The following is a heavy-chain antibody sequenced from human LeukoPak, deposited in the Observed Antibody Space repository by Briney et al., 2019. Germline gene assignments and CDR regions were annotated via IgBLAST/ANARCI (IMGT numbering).Heavy chain of an antibody. J-gene: IGHJ6*03. CDR1: GGTFSSYA. CDR2: IIPIFGTA. Sequence: SVKVSCKASGGTFSSYAISWVRQAPGQGLEWMGGIIPIFGTANYAQKFQGRVTITADESTSTAYMELSSLRSEDTAVYYCARGLAAGGYYYYYYMDVWGKGTTVTISS. CDR3: ARGLAAGGYYYYYYMDV. V-gene: IGHV1-69*13. D-gene: IGHD6-13*01.